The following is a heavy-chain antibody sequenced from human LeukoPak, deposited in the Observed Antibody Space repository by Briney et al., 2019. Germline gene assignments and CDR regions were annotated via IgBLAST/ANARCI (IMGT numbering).Heavy chain of an antibody. CDR2: IYPGDFDT. J-gene: IGHJ4*02. CDR1: GYTFTTYW. D-gene: IGHD2-15*01. Sequence: GESLKISCKGSGYTFTTYWIGWVRQMPGKGLEWTGIIYPGDFDTRYSPSFQGQVTISVDKSINTAYLQWRSLKASDTAMYYCARSEGHCSDGACYAQKVIDHWGQGTLVTVSS. CDR3: ARSEGHCSDGACYAQKVIDH. V-gene: IGHV5-51*01.